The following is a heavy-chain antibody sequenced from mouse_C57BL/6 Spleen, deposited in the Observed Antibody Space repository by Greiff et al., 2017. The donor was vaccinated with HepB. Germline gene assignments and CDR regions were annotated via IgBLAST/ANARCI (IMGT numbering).Heavy chain of an antibody. CDR1: GYAFSSSW. CDR3: ARHDYFDY. J-gene: IGHJ2*01. Sequence: VQVVESGPELVKPGASVKISCKASGYAFSSSWMNWVKQRPGKGLEWIGRIYPGDGDTNYNGKFKGKATLTADKSSSTAYMQLSSLTSEDSAVYFCARHDYFDYWGQGTTLTVSS. CDR2: IYPGDGDT. V-gene: IGHV1-82*01.